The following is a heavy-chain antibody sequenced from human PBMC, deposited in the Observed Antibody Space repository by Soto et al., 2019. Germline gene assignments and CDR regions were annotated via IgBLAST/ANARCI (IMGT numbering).Heavy chain of an antibody. D-gene: IGHD3-22*01. J-gene: IGHJ4*02. CDR1: GFSFSSYT. CDR2: INNNSGRK. Sequence: VSLRLSWGGSGFSFSSYTMNWVRQAPGKVLEWVSSINNNSGRKYYADSVKGRFTISRDNSKNTLFLQMNSLKAEDTAVYFCAKDGDYEYFDYWGQGTQVTVSS. V-gene: IGHV3-23*01. CDR3: AKDGDYEYFDY.